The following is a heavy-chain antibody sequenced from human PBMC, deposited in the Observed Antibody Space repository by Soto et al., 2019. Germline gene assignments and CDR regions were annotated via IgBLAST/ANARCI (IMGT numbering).Heavy chain of an antibody. CDR1: GFTFSSYA. V-gene: IGHV3-23*01. D-gene: IGHD1-26*01. CDR2: IGGSGGST. J-gene: IGHJ4*02. CDR3: ARRGSGSYYDY. Sequence: EVQLLESGGGLVQPGGSLRLSCAASGFTFSSYAMRWVRQAPGKGLEWVSAIGGSGGSTYYADSVKGRFTISRDNSKNTLYLQMNSLRAEDSAVYYCARRGSGSYYDYWGQGTRVNVSS.